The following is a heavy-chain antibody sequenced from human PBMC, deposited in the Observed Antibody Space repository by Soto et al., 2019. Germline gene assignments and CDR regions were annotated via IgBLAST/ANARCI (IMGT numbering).Heavy chain of an antibody. Sequence: QITLKESGPTLVKPTQTLTLTCTFSGFSLSTRGVGVAWIRQPPGKALEWLALIFWDEDKWYSPSLKSRLTITEDTAKNPAVLPMTNMHPVDTATYYCAHRPRGYAYWFDYWGQGTLVTVSS. CDR3: AHRPRGYAYWFDY. D-gene: IGHD5-12*01. CDR1: GFSLSTRGVG. J-gene: IGHJ4*02. V-gene: IGHV2-5*02. CDR2: IFWDEDK.